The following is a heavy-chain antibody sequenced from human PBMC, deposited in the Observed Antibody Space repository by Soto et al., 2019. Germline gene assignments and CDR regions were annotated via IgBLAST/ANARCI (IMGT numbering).Heavy chain of an antibody. CDR3: ARIVVVPAAIPILHAFDI. J-gene: IGHJ3*02. Sequence: SGPTLVNPTQTLTLTCTFSGFSLSTSGMCVSWIRQPPGKALEWLARIDWDDDKYYSTSLKTRLTISKDTSKNQVVLTMTNMDPVDTATYYCARIVVVPAAIPILHAFDIWGQGTMVTVSS. CDR2: IDWDDDK. CDR1: GFSLSTSGMC. D-gene: IGHD2-2*02. V-gene: IGHV2-70*11.